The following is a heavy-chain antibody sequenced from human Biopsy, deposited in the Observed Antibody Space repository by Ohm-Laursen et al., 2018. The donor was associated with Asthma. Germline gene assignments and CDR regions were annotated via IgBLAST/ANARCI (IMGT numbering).Heavy chain of an antibody. J-gene: IGHJ5*02. D-gene: IGHD3-3*01. V-gene: IGHV3-7*03. CDR3: AREGNDWSGYVTGDH. CDR1: GFTFSSYW. Sequence: SLRLSCAASGFTFSSYWMSWVRQAPGKGLEWVANIKKDGSEKYYVDSVKGRFTISRDNAKDLLYLQMNSLRAEDTAVYFCAREGNDWSGYVTGDHWGQGSLVTVSS. CDR2: IKKDGSEK.